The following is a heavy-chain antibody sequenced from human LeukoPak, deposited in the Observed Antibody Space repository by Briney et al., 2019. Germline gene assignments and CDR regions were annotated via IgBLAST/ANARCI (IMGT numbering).Heavy chain of an antibody. Sequence: ASVKVSCKASGGTFSSYAISWVRQAPGQGLEWMGGIIPIFGTASYAQKFQGRVTITADESTSTAYMELSSLRSEDTAVYYCARELVKYYDILTGYYPDYYYYYMDVWGKGTTVTISS. V-gene: IGHV1-69*13. CDR3: ARELVKYYDILTGYYPDYYYYYMDV. CDR1: GGTFSSYA. J-gene: IGHJ6*03. CDR2: IIPIFGTA. D-gene: IGHD3-9*01.